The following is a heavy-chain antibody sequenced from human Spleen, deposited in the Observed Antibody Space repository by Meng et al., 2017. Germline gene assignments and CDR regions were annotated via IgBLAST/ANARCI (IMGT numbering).Heavy chain of an antibody. V-gene: IGHV4-34*01. CDR3: ARGPTTMAHDFDY. J-gene: IGHJ4*02. CDR2: INHSGST. Sequence: QVQLQQWCEGMLKPSETLSRTCVASGGSFSDYYWSWLRQPPGKGLEWIGEINHSGSTNYNPSLESRATISVDTSQNNLSLKLSSVTAADSAVYYCARGPTTMAHDFDYWGQGTLVTVSS. CDR1: GGSFSDYY. D-gene: IGHD4-11*01.